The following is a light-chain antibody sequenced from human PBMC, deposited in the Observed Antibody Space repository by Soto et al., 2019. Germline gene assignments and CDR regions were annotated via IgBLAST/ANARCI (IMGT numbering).Light chain of an antibody. CDR2: QAS. CDR1: QSISSW. V-gene: IGKV1-5*03. J-gene: IGKJ2*01. Sequence: DIQMTQSPSTLSASVGDRVTISCRATQSISSWLAWYQPKPGKAPKLLIYQASSLESGGPPRFSGSGSGTEFALTISSLQPDDFATYYCQHYNSYSDTFGQGTKLEIK. CDR3: QHYNSYSDT.